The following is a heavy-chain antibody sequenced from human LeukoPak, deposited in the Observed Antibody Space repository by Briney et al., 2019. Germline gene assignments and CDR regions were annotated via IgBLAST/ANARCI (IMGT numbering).Heavy chain of an antibody. V-gene: IGHV3-43*01. CDR1: GFNFDDYT. CDR3: AKMAVENYYDSSDYSNYYMDA. CDR2: ISWDGGTI. Sequence: GGSLRLSCAASGFNFDDYTMHWLRQPPGKGLQWGSLISWDGGTIYYADSVKGRFTISRDNSKEVLYLQMDSLTTDDTALYYRAKMAVENYYDSSDYSNYYMDAWGKGTTVIVS. J-gene: IGHJ6*03. D-gene: IGHD3-22*01.